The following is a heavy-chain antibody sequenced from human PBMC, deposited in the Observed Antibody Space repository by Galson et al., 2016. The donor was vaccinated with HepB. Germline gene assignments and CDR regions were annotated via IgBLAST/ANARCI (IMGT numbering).Heavy chain of an antibody. J-gene: IGHJ4*02. V-gene: IGHV3-7*01. D-gene: IGHD1-26*01. CDR2: IEQDGTDK. CDR1: GFTFSTHY. CDR3: ARSWGRGSQTYPLEH. Sequence: SLRLSCAASGFTFSTHYMSWVRQAPGKGLEWVANIEQDGTDKYYVDSVKGRFTISRDNAKNYLFLQMNSLRAEDTAVYYCARSWGRGSQTYPLEHWGQGTLVTVSS.